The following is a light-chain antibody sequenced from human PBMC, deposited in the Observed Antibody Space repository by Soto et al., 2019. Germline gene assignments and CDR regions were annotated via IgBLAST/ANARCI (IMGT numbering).Light chain of an antibody. CDR2: EVN. CDR3: TSYAGGYNV. J-gene: IGLJ1*01. CDR1: SSDVGGYNY. Sequence: QSALTQPPSASGSPGQSVTISCTGTSSDVGGYNYVSWYQQYPGKVPKLMIYEVNKRPSGVPDRFSGSKSGNTASLTVSGLQAEDEADYYCTSYAGGYNVFGTGTKVTVL. V-gene: IGLV2-8*01.